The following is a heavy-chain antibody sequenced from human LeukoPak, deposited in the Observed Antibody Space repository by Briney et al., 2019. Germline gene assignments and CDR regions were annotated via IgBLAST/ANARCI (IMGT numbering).Heavy chain of an antibody. V-gene: IGHV3-30-3*01. Sequence: QTGGSLRLSCAASGFTFSSYAMHWVRQAPGKGLEWVAVISYDGSNKYYADSVKGRFTISRDNSKNTLYLQMNSLRAEDMAVYYCARAPGPPYYDILTGPRLDYWGQGTLVTVSS. CDR3: ARAPGPPYYDILTGPRLDY. J-gene: IGHJ4*02. CDR1: GFTFSSYA. CDR2: ISYDGSNK. D-gene: IGHD3-9*01.